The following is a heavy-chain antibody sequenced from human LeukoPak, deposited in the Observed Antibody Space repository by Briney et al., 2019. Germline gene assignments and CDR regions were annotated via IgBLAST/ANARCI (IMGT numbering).Heavy chain of an antibody. Sequence: YPGGSLRLSCAASGFIFSSYAMTWVRQAPGKGLEWVAVIWYDGSNKYYADSVKGRFTISRDNSKNTLYLQMNSLRVEDTAVYYCAKALRVGGWTSYYFDDWGQGTLVTVSS. V-gene: IGHV3-33*06. CDR3: AKALRVGGWTSYYFDD. CDR1: GFIFSSYA. D-gene: IGHD6-19*01. CDR2: IWYDGSNK. J-gene: IGHJ4*02.